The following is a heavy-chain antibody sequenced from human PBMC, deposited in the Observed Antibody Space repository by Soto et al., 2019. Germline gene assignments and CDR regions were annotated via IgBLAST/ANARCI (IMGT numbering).Heavy chain of an antibody. J-gene: IGHJ6*02. CDR1: GGTFSSYA. V-gene: IGHV1-69*01. D-gene: IGHD2-2*01. CDR2: IIPIPGTA. CDR3: ARSQGSSTSLEIYYYYYYGMDV. Sequence: QVQLVRSGAEVKKPGSSVKVSCKASGGTFSSYAISWVRQAPGQGLEWMGGIIPIPGTANYAQKFQGRVTITADESTSTAYMELSSLRSEDTAVYYCARSQGSSTSLEIYYYYYYGMDVWGQGTTVTVSS.